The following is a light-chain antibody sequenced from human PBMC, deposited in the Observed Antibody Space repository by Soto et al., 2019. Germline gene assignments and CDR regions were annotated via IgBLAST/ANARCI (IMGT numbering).Light chain of an antibody. Sequence: QSALTQPASVSGSPGQSITISCTGTSSDVGSYNLVSWYQQHPGKAPKLMIYEGSKRPSGVSNRFSGSKSGNTASLTISGVQAEDEADYYCCSYAGSSTPLVFGTGTKLTVL. CDR2: EGS. CDR1: SSDVGSYNL. CDR3: CSYAGSSTPLV. V-gene: IGLV2-23*01. J-gene: IGLJ1*01.